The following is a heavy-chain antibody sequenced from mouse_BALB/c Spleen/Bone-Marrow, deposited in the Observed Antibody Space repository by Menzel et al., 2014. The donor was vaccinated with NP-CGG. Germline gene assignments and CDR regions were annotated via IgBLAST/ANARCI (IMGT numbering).Heavy chain of an antibody. V-gene: IGHV5-17*02. CDR3: ARSGYYYGSRPLLDY. Sequence: EVQGVESGGGLVQPGGSRKLSCAASGFTFSSFGMHWVRQAPEKGLEWVAYISSGSSTIYYADTVKGRFTISRDNPKNTLFLQMTSLRSEDTAMYYCARSGYYYGSRPLLDYWGQGTTLTVSS. CDR1: GFTFSSFG. J-gene: IGHJ2*01. CDR2: ISSGSSTI. D-gene: IGHD1-1*01.